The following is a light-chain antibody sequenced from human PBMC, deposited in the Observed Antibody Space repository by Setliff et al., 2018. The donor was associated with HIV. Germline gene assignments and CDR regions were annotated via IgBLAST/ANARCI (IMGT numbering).Light chain of an antibody. Sequence: QSVLTQPPSASGPPGQSVTIYCTGTSSDIGYNNYNYVSWYQHHPGKAPKLIIYDVSTRPSGVSNRFSGSKSGNTASLTISGLQTEDEADYYCSSYTSSSTDVFGTGTKVTVL. CDR1: SSDIGYNNYNY. CDR3: SSYTSSSTDV. CDR2: DVS. J-gene: IGLJ1*01. V-gene: IGLV2-14*01.